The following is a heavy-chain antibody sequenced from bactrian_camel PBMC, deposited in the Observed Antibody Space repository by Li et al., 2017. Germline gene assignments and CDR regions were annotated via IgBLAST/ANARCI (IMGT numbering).Heavy chain of an antibody. CDR1: GVSSGTYC. CDR2: VTSNGSP. V-gene: IGHV3S53*01. Sequence: HVQLVESGGGSVQTGGSLRLSCEMSGVSSGTYCLGWFRQVPGKEREGVALVTSNGSPTYADSVKGRFTISQDSTKTMLYLQMNNLKPEDTAMYYCAAYVGSRVLGPWSFERGTYDFWGPGTQVTVS. D-gene: IGHD7*01. CDR3: AAYVGSRVLGPWSFERGTYDF. J-gene: IGHJ4*01.